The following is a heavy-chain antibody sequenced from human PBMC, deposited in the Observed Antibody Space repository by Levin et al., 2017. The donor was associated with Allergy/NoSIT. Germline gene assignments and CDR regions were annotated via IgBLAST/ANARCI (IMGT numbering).Heavy chain of an antibody. V-gene: IGHV1-69*02. CDR3: ARGYSSSPLTAGSYYYYYMDV. CDR1: GGTFSSYT. D-gene: IGHD6-13*01. J-gene: IGHJ6*03. CDR2: IIPILGIA. Sequence: GASVKVSCKASGGTFSSYTISWVRQAPGQGLEWMGRIIPILGIANYAQKFQGRVTITADKSTSTAYMELSSLRSEDTAVYYCARGYSSSPLTAGSYYYYYMDVWGKGTTVTVSS.